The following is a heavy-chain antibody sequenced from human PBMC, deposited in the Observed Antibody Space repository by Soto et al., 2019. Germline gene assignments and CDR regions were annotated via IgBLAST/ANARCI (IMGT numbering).Heavy chain of an antibody. V-gene: IGHV4-39*01. CDR1: GVSLNSGHYY. J-gene: IGHJ4*02. Sequence: SETLSLTCTVSGVSLNSGHYYWVWIRQSPGKGLAWIASIYYDESTYYNPSLKSRVTISTDKPKNQFSLTLKSVTAADTAVYYRGKVLIGATRHTDVDSWGQGALVTVSS. D-gene: IGHD2-15*01. CDR3: GKVLIGATRHTDVDS. CDR2: IYYDEST.